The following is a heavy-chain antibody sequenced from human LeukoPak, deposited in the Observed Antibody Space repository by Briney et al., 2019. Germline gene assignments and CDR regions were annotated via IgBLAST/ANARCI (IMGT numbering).Heavy chain of an antibody. CDR3: ARDRGYTVPYYYGMDV. CDR1: GGSVSSGSYY. CDR2: IYYSGST. D-gene: IGHD5-24*01. J-gene: IGHJ6*04. V-gene: IGHV4-61*01. Sequence: PSETLSLTCTVSGGSVSSGSYYWSWIRQPPGKGLEWIGYIYYSGSTNSNPSLKSRVTISVDTSKNQFSLKLSSVTAADTAMYYCARDRGYTVPYYYGMDVWGKGTTVTVSS.